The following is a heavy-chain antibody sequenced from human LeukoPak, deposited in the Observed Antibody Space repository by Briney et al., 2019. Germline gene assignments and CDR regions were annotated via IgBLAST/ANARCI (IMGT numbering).Heavy chain of an antibody. V-gene: IGHV3-53*01. CDR1: GFTVSSNY. D-gene: IGHD6-19*01. CDR3: AGRRSSGWYAY. Sequence: GVSLRLSCATSGFTVSSNYMSWVRQAPGKGLEWVSVIYDSGTTYYADSVKGRFLIFRDTSKNTVDLQMNSLRVEDTAVYYCAGRRSSGWYAYWGQGTLVTVSS. J-gene: IGHJ4*02. CDR2: IYDSGTT.